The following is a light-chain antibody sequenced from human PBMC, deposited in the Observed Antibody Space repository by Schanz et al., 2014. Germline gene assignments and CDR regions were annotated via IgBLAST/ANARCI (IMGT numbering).Light chain of an antibody. Sequence: EIVLTQSPGTLSLSPGERITLSCRASQTVSSDLAWYQQKPGQAPRLLVYGASTRATGIPVRFSGSGSGTEFSLTISSLQSEDFAVYYCQQYHDWPFTFGPGTKVDIK. CDR3: QQYHDWPFT. V-gene: IGKV3-15*01. J-gene: IGKJ3*01. CDR1: QTVSSD. CDR2: GAS.